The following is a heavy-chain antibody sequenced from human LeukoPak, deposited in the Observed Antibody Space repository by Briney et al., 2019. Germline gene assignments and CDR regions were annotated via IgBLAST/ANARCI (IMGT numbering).Heavy chain of an antibody. CDR3: AKSRTVVIPLDY. V-gene: IGHV3-23*01. J-gene: IGHJ4*02. CDR2: ISGSGDST. Sequence: GGSLRLSCAVSGFTFSSYSMSWVRQAPGKGLEWVSAISGSGDSTYDADSVKGRSTIARDNSKNTLYLQMNSLRVEDTAVYYCAKSRTVVIPLDYWGQGSLVTVSS. D-gene: IGHD4-23*01. CDR1: GFTFSSYS.